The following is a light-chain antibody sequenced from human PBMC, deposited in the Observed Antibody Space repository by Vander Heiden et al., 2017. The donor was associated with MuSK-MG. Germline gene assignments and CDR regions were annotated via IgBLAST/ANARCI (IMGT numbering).Light chain of an antibody. J-gene: IGKJ2*01. CDR1: RNVSIN. V-gene: IGKV3-15*01. CDR2: RAS. Sequence: EIVLTQSPATLSVSPGEGATLSCRATRNVSINLAWYQQKPGQPPRLLIHRASTRATGIPRRFSGNGSGTDFTLIISSLQSEDFAVYYCQQYSDFPRYTFGPGTKLDIK. CDR3: QQYSDFPRYT.